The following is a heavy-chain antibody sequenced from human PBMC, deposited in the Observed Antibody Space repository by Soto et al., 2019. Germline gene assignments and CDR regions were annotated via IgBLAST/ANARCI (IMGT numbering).Heavy chain of an antibody. J-gene: IGHJ4*02. Sequence: SLRLSCESSVFTFSSYEMNCVRHSPGKGLEWVSYISTSGSDIYYADSVKGRFTISRDNAKNSLYLQMNSLRAEDTAVYYCARESWRIPTDFECWGQGTLGRVSS. D-gene: IGHD5-18*01. CDR1: VFTFSSYE. CDR2: ISTSGSDI. V-gene: IGHV3-48*03. CDR3: ARESWRIPTDFEC.